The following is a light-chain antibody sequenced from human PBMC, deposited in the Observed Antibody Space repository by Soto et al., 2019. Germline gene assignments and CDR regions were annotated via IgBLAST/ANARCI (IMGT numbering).Light chain of an antibody. CDR1: SSDVGTYNL. J-gene: IGLJ1*01. CDR3: CSYAGSSTYV. CDR2: EGS. Sequence: QSALTQPASVSGSPGQSITISCTGTSSDVGTYNLVSWYQHHPGKAPKLMIYEGSKRPSGVSNRFSGSKSGNTASLTISGLQAEAEADYYCCSYAGSSTYVFGTGTKLTVL. V-gene: IGLV2-23*01.